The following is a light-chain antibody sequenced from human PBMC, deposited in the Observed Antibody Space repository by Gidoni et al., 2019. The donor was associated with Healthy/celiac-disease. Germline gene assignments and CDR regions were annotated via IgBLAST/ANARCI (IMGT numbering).Light chain of an antibody. CDR2: KAS. CDR1: QTSSSR. V-gene: IGKV1-5*03. CDR3: QQYNSYWHT. Sequence: IQITQSPSTLSASVGDRVTITCRTSQTSSSRLACYQQKPGKAPTLLIYKASSLESGVPSRFIGSGSGTEFTLTIISLQPDDFAAYYCQQYNSYWHTFGQXTKLEIK. J-gene: IGKJ2*01.